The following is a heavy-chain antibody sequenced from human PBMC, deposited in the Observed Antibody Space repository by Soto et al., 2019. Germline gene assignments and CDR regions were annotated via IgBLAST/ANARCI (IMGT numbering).Heavy chain of an antibody. CDR1: GYSFTSLD. CDR2: MQPSSGRT. V-gene: IGHV1-8*01. CDR3: ARGVTAGVDY. D-gene: IGHD1-26*01. Sequence: QVQLVQSGAEVREPGASVKVSCKASGYSFTSLDINWVRQTTGQGLEWMGWMQPSSGRTGYAQKFQGRVTMTRDTAINTSYRELSSITSDHTAFYFCARGVTAGVDYWGQGTLITVSS. J-gene: IGHJ4*02.